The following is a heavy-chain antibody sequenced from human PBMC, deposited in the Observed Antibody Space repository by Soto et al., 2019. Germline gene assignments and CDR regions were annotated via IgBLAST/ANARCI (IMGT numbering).Heavy chain of an antibody. D-gene: IGHD3-10*01. V-gene: IGHV3-30-3*01. CDR1: GFTFSSHS. CDR2: ISYDGSIK. Sequence: QVQLVESGGGVVQPGRSLRLSCAASGFTFSSHSIQWVRQAPGKGLEWVAVISYDGSIKYYADSVKGRFTISRDNSKNTAYLQMNSLRDEDKAVFYCAREWSTSGDLDYWGQGTLVIVSS. J-gene: IGHJ4*02. CDR3: AREWSTSGDLDY.